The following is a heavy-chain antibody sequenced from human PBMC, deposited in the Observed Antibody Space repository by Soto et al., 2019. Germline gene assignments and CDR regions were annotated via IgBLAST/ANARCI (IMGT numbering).Heavy chain of an antibody. J-gene: IGHJ4*01. Sequence: QMQLQESGPGLVKPSGTLSLTCAVSGGSITSTDWWRWVRQPPGKGLEWIGEIYHSGGTNYNPSLQSRVTMSVYNSTNVFSLKLTSVTAADTAIYWRVGNGYYSLEDWGHGTLVTVSS. D-gene: IGHD3-22*01. CDR2: IYHSGGT. V-gene: IGHV4-4*01. CDR3: VGNGYYSLED. CDR1: GGSITSTDW.